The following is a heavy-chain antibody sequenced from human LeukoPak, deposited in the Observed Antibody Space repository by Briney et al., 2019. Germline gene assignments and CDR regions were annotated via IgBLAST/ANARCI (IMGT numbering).Heavy chain of an antibody. CDR2: IRYDGSNK. CDR3: AKDWHRYCSSTSCYSGGD. D-gene: IGHD2-2*01. CDR1: GFTFSSYG. Sequence: GGSLRLSCAASGFTFSSYGMHWVRQAPGKGLEWVAFIRYDGSNKYYADSVKGRFTISRDNSKNTLYPQMNSLRAEDTAVYYCAKDWHRYCSSTSCYSGGDWGQGTLVTVSS. V-gene: IGHV3-30*02. J-gene: IGHJ4*02.